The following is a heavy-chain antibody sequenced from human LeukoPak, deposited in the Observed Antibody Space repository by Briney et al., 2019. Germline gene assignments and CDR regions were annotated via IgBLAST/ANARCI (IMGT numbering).Heavy chain of an antibody. CDR1: GGSISSYY. D-gene: IGHD4-17*01. V-gene: IGHV4-59*01. Sequence: SETLSLTCTVSGGSISSYYWSWIRQPPGKGLEWIGYIYYSGSTNYNPSLKSRVTISVDTSKNQFSLKLSSVTAADTAVYYCARDHHGKDAFDIWGQGTMVTVSS. J-gene: IGHJ3*02. CDR3: ARDHHGKDAFDI. CDR2: IYYSGST.